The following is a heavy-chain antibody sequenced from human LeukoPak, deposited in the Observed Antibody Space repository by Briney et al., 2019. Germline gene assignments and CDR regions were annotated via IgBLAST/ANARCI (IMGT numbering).Heavy chain of an antibody. J-gene: IGHJ6*02. CDR1: GYTFTGYY. CDR3: ARGLPSYSTEWELPYYYYGMDV. V-gene: IGHV1-2*02. D-gene: IGHD1-26*01. Sequence: GASVKVSCKASGYTFTGYYIHWMRQAPGQGLEWMGWMNPNRGDTSYAQKFQGRVTMTRDTSISTAYMELSRLRSDDTAVYYCARGLPSYSTEWELPYYYYGMDVWGQGTTVTVSS. CDR2: MNPNRGDT.